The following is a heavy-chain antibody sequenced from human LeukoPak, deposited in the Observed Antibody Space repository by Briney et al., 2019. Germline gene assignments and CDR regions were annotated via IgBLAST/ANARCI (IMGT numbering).Heavy chain of an antibody. CDR1: GGSISSYY. CDR2: INHSGST. CDR3: ARGGGSYGYYMDV. J-gene: IGHJ6*03. Sequence: SETLSLTCTVSGGSISSYYWSWIRQPPGKGLQWIGEINHSGSTNYNPSLKSRVTISVDTSKNQFSLKLSSVTAADTAVYYCARGGGSYGYYMDVWGKGPTVTVSS. D-gene: IGHD5-18*01. V-gene: IGHV4-34*01.